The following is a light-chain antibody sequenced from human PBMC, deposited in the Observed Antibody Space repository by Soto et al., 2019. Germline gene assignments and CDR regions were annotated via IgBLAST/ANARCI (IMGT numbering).Light chain of an antibody. V-gene: IGLV2-14*03. CDR2: DIN. CDR3: VSFTTKSSYV. Sequence: QSALTQPASVSGSPGQSISISCTGTNSDVGAYIYVSWCQQHPGKARELMVYDINNRPSGVSNRFSGSKSANTASLTISGLQADDEADYYCVSFTTKSSYVFGTGTKVT. CDR1: NSDVGAYIY. J-gene: IGLJ1*01.